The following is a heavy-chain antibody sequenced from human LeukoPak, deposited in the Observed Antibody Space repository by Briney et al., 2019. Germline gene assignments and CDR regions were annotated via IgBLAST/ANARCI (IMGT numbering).Heavy chain of an antibody. CDR2: INPNSGGT. J-gene: IGHJ4*02. CDR3: ARSQILDY. D-gene: IGHD5-18*01. CDR1: GYTFSNYY. Sequence: ASVKVSCKASGYTFSNYYMHWVRQAPGQGLEWMGWINPNSGGTNYAQKFQGKVTMTRDTSISTAYMELSGLRGDDTALYYCARSQILDYWGQGTLVTVSS. V-gene: IGHV1-2*02.